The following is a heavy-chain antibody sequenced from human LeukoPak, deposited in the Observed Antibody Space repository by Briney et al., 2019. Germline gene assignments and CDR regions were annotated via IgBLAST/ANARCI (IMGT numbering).Heavy chain of an antibody. CDR2: IYHSGST. CDR1: GGSISSSNW. V-gene: IGHV4-4*02. D-gene: IGHD4-17*01. CDR3: ARRRVGYGDYAPFDP. Sequence: SGTLSLTCAVSGGSISSSNWWSWVRQPPGKGLEWIGEIYHSGSTNYNPSLKSRVTISVDKSKNQFSLKLSSVTAADTAVYYCARRRVGYGDYAPFDPRGQGTLVTVSS. J-gene: IGHJ5*02.